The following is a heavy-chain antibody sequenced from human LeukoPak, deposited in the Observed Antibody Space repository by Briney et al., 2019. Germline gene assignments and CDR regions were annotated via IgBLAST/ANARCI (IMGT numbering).Heavy chain of an antibody. D-gene: IGHD6-6*01. CDR2: IFHSGTT. V-gene: IGHV4-38-2*01. J-gene: IGHJ4*02. CDR1: GYSISISYY. CDR3: ARHPEYLPFDY. Sequence: SETLSLTCAVSGYSISISYYWGWIRQPPGQGLEWIASIFHSGTTYYNPSLKSRDTISVDTSNNQFSQKLSSWTAADAAVYYCARHPEYLPFDYWGQGTRVSVSS.